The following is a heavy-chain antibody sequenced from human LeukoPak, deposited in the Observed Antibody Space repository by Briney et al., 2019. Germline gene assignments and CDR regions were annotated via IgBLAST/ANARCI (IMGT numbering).Heavy chain of an antibody. CDR3: PRRVTTRGWFDS. CDR1: GFSLTTSGVG. V-gene: IGHV2-5*02. J-gene: IGHJ5*01. CDR2: FYRDDDK. D-gene: IGHD4-11*01. Sequence: SGPTLVNPTQTLTLTCSFSGFSLTTSGVGVGWIRQPPGKALEWLALFYRDDDKRYSPSLKSRVTITKDPSKNQVVLTMTNLDPADPATYYCPRRVTTRGWFDSWAQEIMVTVSS.